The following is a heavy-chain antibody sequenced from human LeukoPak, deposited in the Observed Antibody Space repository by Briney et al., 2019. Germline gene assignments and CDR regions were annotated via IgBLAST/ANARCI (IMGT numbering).Heavy chain of an antibody. CDR3: ARGDLYGSGSSEYFQH. J-gene: IGHJ1*01. D-gene: IGHD3-10*01. CDR2: IIPILGIA. V-gene: IGHV1-69*02. Sequence: SSVKVSCKASGGTFSSYTTSWVRQAPGQGLEWMGRIIPILGIANYAQKFQGRVTITADKSTSTAYMELCSLRSEDTAVYYCARGDLYGSGSSEYFQHWGQGTLVTVSS. CDR1: GGTFSSYT.